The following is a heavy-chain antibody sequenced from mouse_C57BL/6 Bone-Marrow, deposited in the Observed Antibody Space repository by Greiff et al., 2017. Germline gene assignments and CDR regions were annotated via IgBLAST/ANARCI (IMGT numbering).Heavy chain of an antibody. J-gene: IGHJ1*03. Sequence: QVQLQQPGAELVMPGASVKLSCKASGYTFTSYWMHWVKQRPGQGLEWIGEIDPSDSYTNYNQKFKGKSTLTVDKSSSTAYMQLSSLTSEDSAVYYCARVWDGWYFDVWGTGTTVTVSS. CDR2: IDPSDSYT. CDR1: GYTFTSYW. V-gene: IGHV1-69*01. D-gene: IGHD4-1*01. CDR3: ARVWDGWYFDV.